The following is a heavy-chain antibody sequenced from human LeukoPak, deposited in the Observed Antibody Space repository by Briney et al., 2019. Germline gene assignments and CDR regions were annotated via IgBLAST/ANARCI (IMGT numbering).Heavy chain of an antibody. D-gene: IGHD6-6*01. CDR3: ARGPSRSIAADP. Sequence: SETLSLTCTVSGGSISSSSYYWGWIRQPPGKGLEWIGSIYYSGSTYYNPSLKSRVTISVDTSKNQFSLKLSSVTAADTAVYYCARGPSRSIAADPWGQGTLVTVSS. V-gene: IGHV4-39*07. J-gene: IGHJ5*02. CDR1: GGSISSSSYY. CDR2: IYYSGST.